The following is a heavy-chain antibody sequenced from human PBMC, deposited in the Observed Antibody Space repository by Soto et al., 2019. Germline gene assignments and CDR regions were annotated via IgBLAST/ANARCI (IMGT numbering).Heavy chain of an antibody. CDR2: INTANDNT. J-gene: IGHJ4*02. CDR1: GYTFTSYA. D-gene: IGHD6-13*01. Sequence: QVQLVQSGAEVKKPGASVKVSCRASGYTFTSYAIHWVRQAPGQRPEWMGWINTANDNTKYSQKFQGRVTITRDTSASIVHMDLSSLRSEDTAVYYCARGSSWSYFDYWRQGTLVTVSS. V-gene: IGHV1-3*04. CDR3: ARGSSWSYFDY.